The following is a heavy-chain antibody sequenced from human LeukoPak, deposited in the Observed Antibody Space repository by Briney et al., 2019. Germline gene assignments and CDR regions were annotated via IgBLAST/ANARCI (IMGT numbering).Heavy chain of an antibody. V-gene: IGHV4-59*01. J-gene: IGHJ4*02. CDR1: GDSISSYY. CDR2: IYYSGNT. Sequence: SETLSLTCTVSGDSISSYYWSWIRQPPGKGLEWIGYIYYSGNTNYNPSLKSRVTISVDTSNNEVSLNLNSVTAADTAVYYCARFVGSGLDYWGQGTLLTVSS. CDR3: ARFVGSGLDY. D-gene: IGHD2-15*01.